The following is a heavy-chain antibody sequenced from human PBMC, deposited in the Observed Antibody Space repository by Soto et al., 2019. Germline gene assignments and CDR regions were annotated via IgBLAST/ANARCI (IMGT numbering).Heavy chain of an antibody. CDR1: GGSISSYY. Sequence: SETLSLTCTVSGGSISSYYWSWIRQPPGKKLEWIGYFYYTGSTNYNPSLKSRVTISLDTSKNQFSLKLSSVTAADTVVYYCARGAVLEMATIFDYWGQGTLVTVSS. D-gene: IGHD3-3*02. V-gene: IGHV4-59*12. CDR2: FYYTGST. CDR3: ARGAVLEMATIFDY. J-gene: IGHJ4*02.